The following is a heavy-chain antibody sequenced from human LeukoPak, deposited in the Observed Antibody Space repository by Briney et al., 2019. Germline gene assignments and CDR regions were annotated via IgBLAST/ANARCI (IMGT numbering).Heavy chain of an antibody. V-gene: IGHV1-2*02. CDR3: ALMLEWRRGSYYNY. J-gene: IGHJ4*02. CDR2: INPNSGGT. D-gene: IGHD3-3*01. CDR1: GYTFTGYY. Sequence: ASVKVSCKASGYTFTGYYMHWVRQAPGQGLEWMGWINPNSGGTNYAQKFQGRVTMTRDTSISTAYMELSRLRSDDTAVYYCALMLEWRRGSYYNYWGQGTLVTVSS.